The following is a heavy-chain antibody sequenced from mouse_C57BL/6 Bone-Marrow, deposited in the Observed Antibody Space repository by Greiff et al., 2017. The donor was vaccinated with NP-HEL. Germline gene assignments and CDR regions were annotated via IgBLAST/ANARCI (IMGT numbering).Heavy chain of an antibody. D-gene: IGHD2-1*01. CDR1: GYSITSGYY. V-gene: IGHV3-6*01. CDR3: ARGGNPFAY. CDR2: ISYDGSN. J-gene: IGHJ3*01. Sequence: VQLQQSGPGLVKPSQSLSPTCSVTGYSITSGYYWNWIRQFPGNKLEWMGYISYDGSNNYNPSLKNRISITRDTSKNQFFLKLNSVTTEDTATYYCARGGNPFAYWGQGTLVTVSA.